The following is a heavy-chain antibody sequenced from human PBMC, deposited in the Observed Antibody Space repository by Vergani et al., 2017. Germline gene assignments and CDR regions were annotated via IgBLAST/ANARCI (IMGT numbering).Heavy chain of an antibody. CDR3: AAGAWRNSYYYDSSGYPDPFDY. D-gene: IGHD3-22*01. CDR2: ISGSGGST. J-gene: IGHJ4*02. V-gene: IGHV3-23*01. CDR1: GFTFSSYA. Sequence: EVQLLESGGGLVQPGGSLRLSCAASGFTFSSYAMSWVRQAPGXVLEWVSAISGSGGSTYYADSVKGRFTISRDNSKNTLYLQMNSLRAEDTAVYYCAAGAWRNSYYYDSSGYPDPFDYWGQGTLVTVSS.